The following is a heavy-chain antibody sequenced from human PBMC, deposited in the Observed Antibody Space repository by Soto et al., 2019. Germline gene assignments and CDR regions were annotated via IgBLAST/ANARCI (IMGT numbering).Heavy chain of an antibody. Sequence: PSETLSLTCAVYGGSFSGYYWSWIRQPPGKGLEWIGEINHSGSTDYNPSLKSRVTISVETSKNQFSLKLSSVTAADTAVYYCARAHSGSYYLVYWGQGTLVTVSS. J-gene: IGHJ4*02. CDR2: INHSGST. CDR3: ARAHSGSYYLVY. CDR1: GGSFSGYY. V-gene: IGHV4-34*01. D-gene: IGHD1-26*01.